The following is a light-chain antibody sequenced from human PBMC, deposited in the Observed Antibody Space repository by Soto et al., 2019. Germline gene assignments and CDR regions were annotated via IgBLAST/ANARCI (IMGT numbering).Light chain of an antibody. CDR3: QQYGSSPPYT. Sequence: EIVLTQSPGTLSLSPGERATLSCRASQSVSSNYLAWYQQKFGQAPRLLIYGASSRATGIPDRFSGSGSGTDFTLTISRLEPEDFAVYYCQQYGSSPPYTFGQRTKVDIK. J-gene: IGKJ2*01. CDR2: GAS. V-gene: IGKV3-20*01. CDR1: QSVSSNY.